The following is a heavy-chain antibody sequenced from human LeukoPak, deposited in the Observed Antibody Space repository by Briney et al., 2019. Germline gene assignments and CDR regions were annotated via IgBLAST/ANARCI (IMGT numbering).Heavy chain of an antibody. CDR3: VRGALPGDNWYFDL. CDR2: FGSAGDT. CDR1: GFPFSAYD. V-gene: IGHV3-13*01. Sequence: GGSLRLSCATSGFPFSAYDMDWVRQAPGKGLEWVSAFGSAGDTYYPGAVKGRFTISRDYAKNSLFLQMNSLRAGDTAVYFCVRGALPGDNWYFDLWGRGTLVTVSS. J-gene: IGHJ2*01.